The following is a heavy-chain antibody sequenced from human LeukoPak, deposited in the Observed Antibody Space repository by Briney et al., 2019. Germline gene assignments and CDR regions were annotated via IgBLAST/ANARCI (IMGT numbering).Heavy chain of an antibody. CDR2: VSYDGSNE. Sequence: PGGSLRLSCAASGFTFSNYGMHWVRQAPGKGLDWVAVVSYDGSNEYYADSVEGRFTISRDNSKQILYLQMNSLRPEDTAVYYCARVGWGRNWFDPWGQGTLVTVSS. V-gene: IGHV3-30*03. CDR1: GFTFSNYG. CDR3: ARVGWGRNWFDP. D-gene: IGHD3-16*01. J-gene: IGHJ5*02.